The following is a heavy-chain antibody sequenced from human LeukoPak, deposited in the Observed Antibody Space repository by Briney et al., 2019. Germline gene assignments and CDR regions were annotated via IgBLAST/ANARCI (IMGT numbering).Heavy chain of an antibody. CDR3: ARVDSGSYPFDY. V-gene: IGHV3-20*04. CDR1: GFIFSIYA. Sequence: RPGGSLRLSCAASGFIFSIYAMHWVRHAPGKGLEWVSTINWNGGSTSYAVSVKGRFTISRDDAKNSLYLQMNSLRAEDTALYYCARVDSGSYPFDYWGLGTLVTVSS. D-gene: IGHD1-26*01. CDR2: INWNGGST. J-gene: IGHJ4*02.